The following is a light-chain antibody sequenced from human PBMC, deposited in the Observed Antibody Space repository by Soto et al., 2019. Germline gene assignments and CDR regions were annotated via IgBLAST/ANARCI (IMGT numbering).Light chain of an antibody. CDR3: SSYRAYSTLWV. CDR1: ASDVGNYNY. V-gene: IGLV2-14*01. CDR2: AVS. J-gene: IGLJ3*02. Sequence: QSVLTQPASVSGSPGQSITISCTGTASDVGNYNYVSWYQQYPGKAPKLIIYAVSNRPSGVSTRFSGSKSGNTASLTISGLQAEDEADYYCSSYRAYSTLWVFGGGTKVTVL.